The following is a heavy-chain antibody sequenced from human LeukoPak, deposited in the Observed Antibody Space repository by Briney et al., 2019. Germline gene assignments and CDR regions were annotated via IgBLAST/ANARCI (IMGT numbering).Heavy chain of an antibody. Sequence: PGGSLRLSCAASGFTFSNHWMHWVRQAPGKGLVWVSRINSDMSSTNYADSVKGRFTISRDNSKNTLYLQMNSLRAEDTAVYYCAKRDTSNSFYFDYWGQGTLVTVSS. J-gene: IGHJ4*02. CDR1: GFTFSNHW. D-gene: IGHD5-18*01. V-gene: IGHV3-74*01. CDR2: INSDMSST. CDR3: AKRDTSNSFYFDY.